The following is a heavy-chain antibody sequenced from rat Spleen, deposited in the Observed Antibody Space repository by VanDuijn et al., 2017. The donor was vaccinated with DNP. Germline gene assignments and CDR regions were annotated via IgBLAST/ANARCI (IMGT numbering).Heavy chain of an antibody. CDR1: GYSITSNY. D-gene: IGHD3-8*01. V-gene: IGHV3-1*01. CDR3: VRGHPPRGFDY. CDR2: ISYSGST. J-gene: IGHJ2*01. Sequence: EVQLQESGSGLVKPSQSLSLTCSVTGYSITSNYWGCIRKFPGNKLEWIGHISYSGSTTYNPSLKSRISITRDTSKNQFFLQLNSVTTEDTATYYSVRGHPPRGFDYWGQGVMVTVSS.